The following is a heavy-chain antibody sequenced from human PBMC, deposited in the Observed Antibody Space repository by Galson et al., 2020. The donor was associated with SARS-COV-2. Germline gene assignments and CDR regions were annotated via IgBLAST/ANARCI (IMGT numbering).Heavy chain of an antibody. J-gene: IGHJ2*01. CDR1: GFTFSSYD. D-gene: IGHD2-15*01. CDR2: IGTAGDT. Sequence: GESLKISCAASGFTFSSYDMHWVRQATGKGLEWVSAIGTAGDTYYPGSVKGRFTISRENAKNSLYLQMNSLRAGDTAVYYCAREYCSGASCSNWYFDLWGRGTLVTVSS. V-gene: IGHV3-13*01. CDR3: AREYCSGASCSNWYFDL.